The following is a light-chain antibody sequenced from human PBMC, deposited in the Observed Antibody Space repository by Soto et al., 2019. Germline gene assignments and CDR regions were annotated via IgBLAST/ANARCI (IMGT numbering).Light chain of an antibody. V-gene: IGKV4-1*01. CDR1: QSVLYSSNNMNY. J-gene: IGKJ1*01. CDR2: WAS. Sequence: DVVLTQSPDSLAVSLGERATINCKSSQSVLYSSNNMNYLAWYQQKAGQPPKLLIYWASTRESGVPDRFGGSGSGTEFTLTISSLQAEDVAVYYCQQYYSTPWTVGQGTKVEIK. CDR3: QQYYSTPWT.